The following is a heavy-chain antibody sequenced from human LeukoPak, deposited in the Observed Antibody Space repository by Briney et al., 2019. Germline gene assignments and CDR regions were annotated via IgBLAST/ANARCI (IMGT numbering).Heavy chain of an antibody. CDR3: ARDGSITYYYGSGSYLPHNWFDP. J-gene: IGHJ5*02. CDR1: GFMFDDYG. CDR2: INWNGGST. D-gene: IGHD3-10*01. V-gene: IGHV3-20*04. Sequence: GGSLRLSCAASGFMFDDYGMTWVRHAPGKGLEWVSGINWNGGSTGYADSVKGRFTISRDNAKNSLYLQMNSLRAEDTALYYCARDGSITYYYGSGSYLPHNWFDPWGQGTLVTVSS.